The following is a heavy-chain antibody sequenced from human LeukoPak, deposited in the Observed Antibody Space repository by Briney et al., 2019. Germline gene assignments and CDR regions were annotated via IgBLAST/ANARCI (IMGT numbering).Heavy chain of an antibody. D-gene: IGHD3-3*02. CDR3: ARVQSAGLGFFH. V-gene: IGHV3-11*01. Sequence: GGSLRLSCAASGFTFSDYYMSWIRQAPGKGLEWVSYISSSGSTTYSADSVKGRFTISRDNATNSLYLQMDSLRAQGPGVYYRARVQSAGLGFFHWGPGTP. CDR2: ISSSGSTT. J-gene: IGHJ6*01. CDR1: GFTFSDYY.